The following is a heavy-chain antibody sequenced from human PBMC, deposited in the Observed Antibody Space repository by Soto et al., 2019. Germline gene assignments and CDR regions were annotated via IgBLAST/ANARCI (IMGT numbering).Heavy chain of an antibody. V-gene: IGHV4-59*01. CDR2: IYYRGST. CDR1: SGSISGYY. CDR3: ASAAFSGSPAVPFAS. D-gene: IGHD3-10*01. Sequence: QVQLQESGPGLVKPSETLSLTCTVSSGSISGYYWSWIRQPPGKGLEWIGYIYYRGSTNYNPSLTDRVTIYVDTSQNPFSRKLRSVTAADTAVYYFASAAFSGSPAVPFASWGPGTLVTVSS. J-gene: IGHJ5*02.